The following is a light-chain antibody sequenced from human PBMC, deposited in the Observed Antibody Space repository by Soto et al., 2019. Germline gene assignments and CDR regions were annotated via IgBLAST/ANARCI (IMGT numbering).Light chain of an antibody. CDR1: ESVNSN. CDR2: GAS. CDR3: QQYNNWPPLT. V-gene: IGKV3-15*01. Sequence: EIVMTQSPATLSVSPGERATLSCRASESVNSNLAWYQQKPGQAPRLLIYGASTRATGIPARFSGSGSGTEFTLIISSLQSEDFAVYYCQQYNNWPPLTFGQGTQLEIK. J-gene: IGKJ5*01.